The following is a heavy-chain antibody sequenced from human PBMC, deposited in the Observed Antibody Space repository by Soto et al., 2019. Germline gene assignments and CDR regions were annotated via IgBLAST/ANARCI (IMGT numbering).Heavy chain of an antibody. J-gene: IGHJ6*03. V-gene: IGHV4-34*01. Sequence: SETLSLTCAVYGGSFSGYYWSWIRQPPGKGLEWTGEINHSGSTNYNPSLKSRVTISVDTSKNQFSLKLSSVTAADTAVYYCARGRGYCSSTSCPRLYYYYYMDVWGKGTTVTVSS. CDR3: ARGRGYCSSTSCPRLYYYYYMDV. D-gene: IGHD2-2*01. CDR1: GGSFSGYY. CDR2: INHSGST.